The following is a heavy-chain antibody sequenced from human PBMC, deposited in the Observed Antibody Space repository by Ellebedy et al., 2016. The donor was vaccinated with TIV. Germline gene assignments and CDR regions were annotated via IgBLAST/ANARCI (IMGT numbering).Heavy chain of an antibody. CDR2: IIPILGMT. V-gene: IGHV1-69*04. D-gene: IGHD3-22*01. CDR3: ACSSYSDGSGFYSAVDS. Sequence: ASVKVSCKTSGGTFRNFAISWVRQAPGQGLEWMGRIIPILGMTNYSQQFQGRVTITADTSTSTAHMELSSLRSGDTAVYYCACSSYSDGSGFYSAVDSWGQGTLVTVSS. J-gene: IGHJ5*01. CDR1: GGTFRNFA.